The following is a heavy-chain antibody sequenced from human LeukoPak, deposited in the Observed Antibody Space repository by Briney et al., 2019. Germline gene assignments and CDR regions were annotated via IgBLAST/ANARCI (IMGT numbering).Heavy chain of an antibody. D-gene: IGHD4-23*01. CDR2: ISGSGGTT. CDR3: ARDARDGYGGNPFDY. CDR1: GFTFKNFA. J-gene: IGHJ4*02. V-gene: IGHV3-23*01. Sequence: PGGSLRLSCAASGFTFKNFAMNWIRQAPGKGLEWVSAISGSGGTTYYADSVKGRFTISRDNSKNTLFLQMNSLRAEDTALYYCARDARDGYGGNPFDYWGQGTLVTVSS.